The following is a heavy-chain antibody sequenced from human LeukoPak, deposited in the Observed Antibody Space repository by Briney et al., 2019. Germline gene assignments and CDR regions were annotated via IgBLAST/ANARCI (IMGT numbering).Heavy chain of an antibody. CDR3: ASQAVVLMTYIDF. D-gene: IGHD3-22*01. J-gene: IGHJ4*02. Sequence: PSETLSLTCTVSGASISRTSYNWGWIRQPPGKGLEWFGSIYCSGSTYYNPSLKSRVTITVDTSKNQFSLRKSSVTDADTAVYYCASQAVVLMTYIDFWGQGTLVTVSS. CDR2: IYCSGST. V-gene: IGHV4-39*01. CDR1: GASISRTSYN.